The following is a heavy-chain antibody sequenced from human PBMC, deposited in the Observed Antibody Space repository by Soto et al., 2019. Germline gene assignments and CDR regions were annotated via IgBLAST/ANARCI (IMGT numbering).Heavy chain of an antibody. J-gene: IGHJ3*02. CDR1: GYTFTGYY. CDR3: ARHMYYYDSSGYLSDDDFDI. D-gene: IGHD3-22*01. V-gene: IGHV1-2*02. CDR2: ITPNSGGT. Sequence: QVQLVQSGAEVKKPGASVKVSCKASGYTFTGYYMHWVRQAPGQGLEWMGWITPNSGGTNYAQKFQGRVTMNRDTSISTAYMELSRLRSDDTAVYYCARHMYYYDSSGYLSDDDFDIWGQGTMVTVSS.